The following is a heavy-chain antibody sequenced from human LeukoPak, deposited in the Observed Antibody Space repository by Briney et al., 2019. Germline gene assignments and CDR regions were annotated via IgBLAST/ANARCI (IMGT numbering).Heavy chain of an antibody. CDR1: LGSVLSGRFY. J-gene: IGHJ4*02. CDR2: FYYSGIT. Sequence: PSESLSLTCTVSLGSVLSGRFYWRWIRQPPGKTVEWIGYFYYSGITDYTPSLKSRVTISLETSKNQFSLKLTSVTAADTAGYYCGRMEGWMGISTGPRGFDYWGQGTLVTVSS. D-gene: IGHD2-2*01. V-gene: IGHV4-61*01. CDR3: GRMEGWMGISTGPRGFDY.